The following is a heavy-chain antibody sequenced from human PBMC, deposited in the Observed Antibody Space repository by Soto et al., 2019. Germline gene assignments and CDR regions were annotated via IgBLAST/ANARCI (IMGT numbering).Heavy chain of an antibody. D-gene: IGHD6-19*01. J-gene: IGHJ4*02. Sequence: QLQLQESGPGLVKPSETLSLTCTVSGGSISSSSYYWGWIRQPPGKGLEWIGSIYYSGSTYYNPSLKRRVTISVDTSKNQSSLKLSSVTAADTAVYYCARHESGYSSGVGRIRYFGYWGQGSLFTVSS. CDR1: GGSISSSSYY. V-gene: IGHV4-39*01. CDR3: ARHESGYSSGVGRIRYFGY. CDR2: IYYSGST.